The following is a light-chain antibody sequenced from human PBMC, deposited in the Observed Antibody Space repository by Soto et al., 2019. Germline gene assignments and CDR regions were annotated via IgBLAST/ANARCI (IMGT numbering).Light chain of an antibody. V-gene: IGLV1-44*01. CDR1: SSNIGSNT. CDR3: AAWDDSLNGRGV. Sequence: QSVLTKPPSASGTPGQRVTISCSGSSSNIGSNTVNWYQQLPGTAPKLLIDSNNQRPSGVPDRFSGSKSGTSASLDISGLQSEDEADYYCAAWDDSLNGRGVFGGGTKLNVL. CDR2: SNN. J-gene: IGLJ2*01.